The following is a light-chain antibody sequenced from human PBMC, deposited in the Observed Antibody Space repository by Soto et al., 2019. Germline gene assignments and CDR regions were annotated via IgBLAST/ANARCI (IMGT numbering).Light chain of an antibody. J-gene: IGKJ4*01. CDR1: QSVNSN. Sequence: EIVMTQSPATLSVSPGERATLSCRASQSVNSNLAWYQQKPGQAPRILIYGASTRATAIPARFSGSGSGTEFTLSISSLQSEDFAVYYCQQYNDGTRTFGGGTKVDIK. CDR2: GAS. CDR3: QQYNDGTRT. V-gene: IGKV3-15*01.